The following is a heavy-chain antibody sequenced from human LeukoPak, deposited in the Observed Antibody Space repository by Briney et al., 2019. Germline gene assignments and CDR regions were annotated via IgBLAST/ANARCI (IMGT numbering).Heavy chain of an antibody. CDR2: IRYEGSNK. CDR3: AKDRLGYCVDGVCFPYDY. V-gene: IGHV3-30*02. D-gene: IGHD2-8*01. J-gene: IGHJ4*02. CDR1: GFTFGNYG. Sequence: GGSLRLSCVASGFTFGNYGMHWVRQAPGKGLEWVAFIRYEGSNKYYADSVKGRFTISRDNSNNTLFLQMNGLRPEDTALYYCAKDRLGYCVDGVCFPYDYWGQGTPVTVSS.